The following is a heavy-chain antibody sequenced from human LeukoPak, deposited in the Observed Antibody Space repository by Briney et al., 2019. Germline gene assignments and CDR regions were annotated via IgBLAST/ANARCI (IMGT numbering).Heavy chain of an antibody. CDR1: GYSFTSYW. D-gene: IGHD5-12*01. Sequence: GESLKISCKGSGYSFTSYWIGWVRQMPGKGLEWMGIIYPGDSDTRYSPSFQGQVTTSADKSISTAYLQWSSLKASDTAMYHCARRSGYNLGRDWFDPWGQGTLVTVSS. CDR2: IYPGDSDT. V-gene: IGHV5-51*01. J-gene: IGHJ5*02. CDR3: ARRSGYNLGRDWFDP.